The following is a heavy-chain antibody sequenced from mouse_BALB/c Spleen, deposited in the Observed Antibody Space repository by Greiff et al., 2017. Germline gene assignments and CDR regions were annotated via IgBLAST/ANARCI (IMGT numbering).Heavy chain of an antibody. CDR2: INPDSSTI. V-gene: IGHV4-1*02. CDR3: ARWLLRYYAMDY. CDR1: GFDFSRYW. J-gene: IGHJ4*01. Sequence: EVQGVESGGGLVQPGGSLKLSCAASGFDFSRYWMSWVRQAPGKGLEWIGEINPDSSTINYTPSLKDKFIISRDNAKNTLYLQMSKVRSEDTALYYCARWLLRYYAMDYWGQGTSVTVSS. D-gene: IGHD2-3*01.